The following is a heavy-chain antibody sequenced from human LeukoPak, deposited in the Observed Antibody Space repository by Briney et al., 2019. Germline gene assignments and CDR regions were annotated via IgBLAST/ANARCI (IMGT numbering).Heavy chain of an antibody. J-gene: IGHJ4*02. V-gene: IGHV3-23*01. CDR2: ISASGGST. D-gene: IGHD5-18*01. CDR1: GFTFSSYA. Sequence: GGSLRLSCAASGFTFSSYAMNWGRQAPGKGLEWVSTISASGGSTNYVDSVRGRFTISRDNSKNTLYLQMNSLRAEDTAVYYCAKSARDGYSYTYWGQGTLVTVSS. CDR3: AKSARDGYSYTY.